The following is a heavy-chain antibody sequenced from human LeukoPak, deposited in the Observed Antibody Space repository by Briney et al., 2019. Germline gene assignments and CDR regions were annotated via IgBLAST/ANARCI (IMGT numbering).Heavy chain of an antibody. D-gene: IGHD2-2*01. CDR2: ISGSGGST. J-gene: IGHJ3*02. CDR3: AKGHQLLYAFDI. Sequence: GGSLRLSCAASGFTVSSNYMSWVRQAPGKGLEWVSAISGSGGSTYYADSVKGRFTISRDNSKNTLYLQMNSLRAEDTAVYYCAKGHQLLYAFDIWGQGTMVTVSS. CDR1: GFTVSSNY. V-gene: IGHV3-23*01.